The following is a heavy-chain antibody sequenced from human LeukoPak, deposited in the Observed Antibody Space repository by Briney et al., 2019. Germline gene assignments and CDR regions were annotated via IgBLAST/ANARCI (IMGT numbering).Heavy chain of an antibody. Sequence: GGSLRLSCTASGFTFSNHWMHWVRQAPGKGLVWVSQITADGYETTYADFVKGRFTISRDNAETTLFLEMNSLRAEDTAVYYCARYGSGSYLRDPFDYWGQGTLVTVSS. D-gene: IGHD3-10*01. CDR2: ITADGYET. J-gene: IGHJ4*02. CDR3: ARYGSGSYLRDPFDY. CDR1: GFTFSNHW. V-gene: IGHV3-74*03.